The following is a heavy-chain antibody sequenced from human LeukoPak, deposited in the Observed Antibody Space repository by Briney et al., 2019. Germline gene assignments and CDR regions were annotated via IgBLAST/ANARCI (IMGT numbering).Heavy chain of an antibody. D-gene: IGHD3-9*01. J-gene: IGHJ4*02. CDR2: TNWHGGST. V-gene: IGHV3-20*04. CDR3: AREGEADILTGYEFDY. Sequence: GGSLRLSCAASQFTFNDYAMSWVRQAPGKGLEWVSGTNWHGGSTYYADSVKGRFTISRDNAKNSLYLQMNSLRAEDTAVYYCAREGEADILTGYEFDYWGQGTLVTVSS. CDR1: QFTFNDYA.